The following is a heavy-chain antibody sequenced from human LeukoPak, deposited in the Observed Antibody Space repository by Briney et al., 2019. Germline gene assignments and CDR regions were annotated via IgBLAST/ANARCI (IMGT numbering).Heavy chain of an antibody. V-gene: IGHV3-23*01. CDR1: GFTFSSYA. CDR3: AKVDDSSGYGTYYFDY. D-gene: IGHD3-22*01. Sequence: GSLRLSCAASGFTFSSYAMSWVRQAPGKGPEWVSAISGSGGSTYYADSVKGRFTISRDNSKNTLYLQMNSLRAEDTAVYYCAKVDDSSGYGTYYFDYWGQGTLVTVSS. CDR2: ISGSGGST. J-gene: IGHJ4*02.